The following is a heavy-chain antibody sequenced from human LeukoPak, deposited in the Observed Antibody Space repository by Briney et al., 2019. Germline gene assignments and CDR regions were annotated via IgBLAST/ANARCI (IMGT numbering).Heavy chain of an antibody. J-gene: IGHJ4*02. CDR2: ISGSGGST. CDR3: AKGGKYDILTGFPRSRLLGDY. CDR1: GFTFSSYA. Sequence: GGSLRLSCAASGFTFSSYAMSWVRQAPGKGLEWVSAISGSGGSTYYADSVKGRFTISRDNSKNTLYLQMRAEDTAVYYCAKGGKYDILTGFPRSRLLGDYWGQGTLVTVSS. D-gene: IGHD3-9*01. V-gene: IGHV3-23*01.